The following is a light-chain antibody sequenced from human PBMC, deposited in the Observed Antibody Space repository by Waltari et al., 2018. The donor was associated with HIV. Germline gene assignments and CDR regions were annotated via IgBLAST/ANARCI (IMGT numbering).Light chain of an antibody. V-gene: IGLV1-47*01. Sequence: QSVLTQPPSASGTPGQRVTISCSGSYSNIGSDNVYWYQHLPGTAPKLLIYKNIQRPSGVPDPFSGSKSGASAYLAISGLRSEDEADYYCTGWDASLSEYVFGPGTRVTV. J-gene: IGLJ1*01. CDR2: KNI. CDR3: TGWDASLSEYV. CDR1: YSNIGSDN.